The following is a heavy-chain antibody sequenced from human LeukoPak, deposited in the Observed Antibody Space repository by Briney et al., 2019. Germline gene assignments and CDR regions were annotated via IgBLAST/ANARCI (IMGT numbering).Heavy chain of an antibody. J-gene: IGHJ4*02. V-gene: IGHV4-4*07. Sequence: SETLSLPCTVSSGSINSYYWGWLRQPAGRGLEWIGRIYTTGIANYNPSLQRRLPMSVDASKRQFSLNLRSVTAADTAIYYCARQGYTATQYFFDYWSQGTLVTVSS. CDR2: IYTTGIA. CDR1: SGSINSYY. D-gene: IGHD3-16*02. CDR3: ARQGYTATQYFFDY.